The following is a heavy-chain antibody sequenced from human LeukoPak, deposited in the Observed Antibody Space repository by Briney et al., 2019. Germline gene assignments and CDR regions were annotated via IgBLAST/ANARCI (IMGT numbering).Heavy chain of an antibody. J-gene: IGHJ4*02. CDR3: AKTMSALYYFDY. D-gene: IGHD5-24*01. Sequence: GGSLRLSCAASGFTFRSYAMSWVRQAPGKGLEWVSGFSGTGSNTYYADSVKGRFTISRDNSKNTLYLQMNSLRAEDTAVYYCAKTMSALYYFDYWGQGTLVTVSS. CDR2: FSGTGSNT. CDR1: GFTFRSYA. V-gene: IGHV3-23*01.